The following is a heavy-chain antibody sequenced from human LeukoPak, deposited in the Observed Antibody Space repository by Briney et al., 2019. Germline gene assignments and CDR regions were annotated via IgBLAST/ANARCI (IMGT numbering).Heavy chain of an antibody. Sequence: SETPSLTCTVSGGSISSYYWSWIRQPPGEGLEWIGYIYYSGSTNYNPSLKSRVTISVDTSKNQFSLKLSSVTAADTAVYYCARAVRGYYYYMDVWGKGTTVTVSS. D-gene: IGHD3-10*02. CDR3: ARAVRGYYYYMDV. CDR1: GGSISSYY. CDR2: IYYSGST. V-gene: IGHV4-59*01. J-gene: IGHJ6*03.